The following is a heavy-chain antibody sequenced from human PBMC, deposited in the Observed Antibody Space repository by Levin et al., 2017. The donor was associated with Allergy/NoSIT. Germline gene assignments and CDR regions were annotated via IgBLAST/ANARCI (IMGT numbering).Heavy chain of an antibody. CDR3: AKSLYGGLDY. J-gene: IGHJ4*02. D-gene: IGHD4-17*01. CDR2: ISGGGGST. CDR1: GXXXSXYX. Sequence: GGSLRLSCAASGXXXSXYXXXXXXXXXXKGLEWVSGISGGGGSTRYADSVKGRFTISRDNSKNTVHLQMNSLRAEDTALYYCAKSLYGGLDYWGQGTLVTVSS. V-gene: IGHV3-23*01.